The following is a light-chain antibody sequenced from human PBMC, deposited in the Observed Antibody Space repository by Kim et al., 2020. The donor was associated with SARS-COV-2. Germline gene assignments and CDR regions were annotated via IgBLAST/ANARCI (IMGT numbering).Light chain of an antibody. CDR3: QAWDISTGV. CDR1: KLGDKY. CDR2: QDN. V-gene: IGLV3-1*01. J-gene: IGLJ2*01. Sequence: SYELTQPPSVSVSPGQTASITCSGDKLGDKYACWYRQKPGQSPVLVIYQDNKRPSGIPERFSGSNSGNTATLTISGTQAMDEADYYCQAWDISTGVFGGG.